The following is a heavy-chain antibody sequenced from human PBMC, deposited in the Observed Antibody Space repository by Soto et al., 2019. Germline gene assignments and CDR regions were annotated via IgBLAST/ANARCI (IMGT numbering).Heavy chain of an antibody. CDR2: INAGNGNT. J-gene: IGHJ4*02. Sequence: ASVKVSCKASGYTFTSYAMHWVRQAPGQRLEWMGWINAGNGNTKYSQKFQGRVTITRDTSASTAYMELSSLRSEDTAVYYCAREPYDILTGYYYYFDYWGQGTLVTVSS. D-gene: IGHD3-9*01. V-gene: IGHV1-3*01. CDR1: GYTFTSYA. CDR3: AREPYDILTGYYYYFDY.